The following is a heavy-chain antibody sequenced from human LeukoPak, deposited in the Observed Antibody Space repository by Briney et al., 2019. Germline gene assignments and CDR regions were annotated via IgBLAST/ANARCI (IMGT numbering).Heavy chain of an antibody. Sequence: GESLKISCKGSGYSFTSYWIGWVGRMPGKGLEWMGIIYPGDSDTRYSPSFQGQVTISADKSISTAYLQWSSLKASDTAMYYCARMILAAAGPFDYWGQGTLVTVSS. CDR3: ARMILAAAGPFDY. CDR1: GYSFTSYW. D-gene: IGHD6-13*01. CDR2: IYPGDSDT. J-gene: IGHJ4*02. V-gene: IGHV5-51*01.